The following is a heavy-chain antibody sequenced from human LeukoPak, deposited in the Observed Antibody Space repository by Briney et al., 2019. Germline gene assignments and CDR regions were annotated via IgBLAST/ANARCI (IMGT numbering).Heavy chain of an antibody. Sequence: GGSLRLSCAASGFTFSSYWMHWVRQAPGKGLVWVSRINTDGSSTSYADSVKGRFTISRDNAKNTLYLQMNSLRAEDTAVYYCARGSSGWTFDYWGQGTLVTVSS. J-gene: IGHJ4*02. D-gene: IGHD6-19*01. CDR1: GFTFSSYW. CDR3: ARGSSGWTFDY. V-gene: IGHV3-74*01. CDR2: INTDGSST.